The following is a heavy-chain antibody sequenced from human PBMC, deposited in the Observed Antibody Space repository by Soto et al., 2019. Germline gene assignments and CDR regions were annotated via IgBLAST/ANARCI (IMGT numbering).Heavy chain of an antibody. CDR3: ARDGSSGGWSVGDYYYGMDV. Sequence: QVQLVQSGAEVKKPGSSVKVSCKASGGTFSSYAISWVRQAPGQGLEWMGGIIPIFGTANYAQKFQGRVTITADESASTAYMELSSLRSEDTDVYYCARDGSSGGWSVGDYYYGMDVWGQGTTVTVSS. CDR1: GGTFSSYA. D-gene: IGHD6-19*01. CDR2: IIPIFGTA. J-gene: IGHJ6*02. V-gene: IGHV1-69*01.